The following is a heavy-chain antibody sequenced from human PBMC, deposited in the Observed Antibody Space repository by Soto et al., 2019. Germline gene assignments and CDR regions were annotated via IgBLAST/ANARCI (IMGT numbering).Heavy chain of an antibody. CDR3: ARVPRYSSSWFYYFDY. CDR1: GYTFTSYA. V-gene: IGHV1-3*01. Sequence: ASVKVSCKXSGYTFTSYAMHWVRQAPGQRLEWMGWINAGNGNTKYSQKFQGRVTITRDTSASTAYMELSSLRSEDTAVYYCARVPRYSSSWFYYFDYWGQGTLVTVSS. J-gene: IGHJ4*02. CDR2: INAGNGNT. D-gene: IGHD6-13*01.